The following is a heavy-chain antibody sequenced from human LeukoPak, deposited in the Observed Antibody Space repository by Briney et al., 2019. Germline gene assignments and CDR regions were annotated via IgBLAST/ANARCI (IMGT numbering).Heavy chain of an antibody. J-gene: IGHJ3*02. D-gene: IGHD6-13*01. CDR2: IYHRGST. Sequence: PSETLSLTCTVSGGSINISYRSWIRQPPGQGLEWIGYIYHRGSTNYNPSLKSRVTISVDTSKNQYSLNLSSVTAADTAVYYCARSGVYTGYDAFDIWGQGTRVTVSS. CDR3: ARSGVYTGYDAFDI. V-gene: IGHV4-59*08. CDR1: GGSINISY.